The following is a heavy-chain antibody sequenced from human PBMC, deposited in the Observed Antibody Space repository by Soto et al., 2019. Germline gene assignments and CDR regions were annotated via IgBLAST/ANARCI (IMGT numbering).Heavy chain of an antibody. V-gene: IGHV3-21*01. Sequence: EVQLVESGGGLVKPGGSLRLSCAASGFTFSNYNMNWVRQAPGKGLEWVSSIRSSSSYIFYADSVKGRFTISRDNAKDSLYLQMNSLRAEDTTVSYCARGYGDYAVYFDYWGQGTLVTVSS. J-gene: IGHJ4*02. CDR2: IRSSSSYI. CDR1: GFTFSNYN. CDR3: ARGYGDYAVYFDY. D-gene: IGHD4-17*01.